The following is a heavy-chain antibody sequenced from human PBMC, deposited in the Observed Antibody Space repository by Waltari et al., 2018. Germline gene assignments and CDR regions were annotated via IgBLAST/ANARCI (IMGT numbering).Heavy chain of an antibody. V-gene: IGHV3-15*01. CDR2: LNSKAEGGTT. CDR1: GFTFANAW. D-gene: IGHD2-2*01. J-gene: IGHJ4*02. Sequence: EVQLVESGGGLVKPGDSLRLSCVASGFTFANAWITWVRQAPGKRREWDGRLNSKAEGGTTDYAEPVKGRFAISRDDSKDTAYLQMNSLKTEDTAMYFCTTEGGRTWPMYWGQGTLVTVSS. CDR3: TTEGGRTWPMY.